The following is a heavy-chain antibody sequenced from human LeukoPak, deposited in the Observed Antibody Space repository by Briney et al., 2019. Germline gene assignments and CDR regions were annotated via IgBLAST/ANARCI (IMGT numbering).Heavy chain of an antibody. V-gene: IGHV4-34*01. CDR1: AGSFSVYY. J-gene: IGHJ4*02. CDR2: INHSGST. CDR3: ARHVFYTFGGVIAYFDY. Sequence: PSETLSLTCAVYAGSFSVYYWSWIRQPRGKGLEGIAEINHSGSTNYSPSLKSRVTISVDTSKNQFSLKLSSVTAADTAVYYCARHVFYTFGGVIAYFDYWGQGTLVTVSS. D-gene: IGHD3-16*02.